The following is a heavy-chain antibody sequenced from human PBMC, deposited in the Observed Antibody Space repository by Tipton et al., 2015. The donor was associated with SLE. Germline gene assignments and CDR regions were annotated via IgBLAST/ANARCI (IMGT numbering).Heavy chain of an antibody. J-gene: IGHJ5*02. D-gene: IGHD4-17*01. CDR2: ISSSSSYI. CDR1: GFTFSSYS. CDR3: ARAQAVTTGTRVRWFDP. V-gene: IGHV3-21*01. Sequence: SPRLSCAASGFTFSSYSMNWVRQAPGKGLEWVSSISSSSSYIYYADSVKGRFTISRDNAKNSLYLQMNSLRAEDTAVYYCARAQAVTTGTRVRWFDPWGQGTLVTVSS.